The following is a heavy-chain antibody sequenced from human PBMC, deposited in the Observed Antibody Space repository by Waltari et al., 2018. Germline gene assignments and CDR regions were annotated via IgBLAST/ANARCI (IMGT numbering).Heavy chain of an antibody. CDR3: ARGRGAARRGFDY. J-gene: IGHJ4*02. D-gene: IGHD6-6*01. CDR1: GGSFSGYY. Sequence: QVQLQQWGAGLLKPSETLSLTCAVYGGSFSGYYWSWIRQPPGKGLEWIGEINHSGSTNYNPSLKSRVIISVDTSKNQFSLKLSSVTAADTAVYYCARGRGAARRGFDYWGQGTLVTVSS. V-gene: IGHV4-34*01. CDR2: INHSGST.